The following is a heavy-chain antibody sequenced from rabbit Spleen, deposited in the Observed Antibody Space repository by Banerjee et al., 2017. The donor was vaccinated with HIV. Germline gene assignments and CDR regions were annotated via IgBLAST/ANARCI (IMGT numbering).Heavy chain of an antibody. CDR1: GFSFSSSYW. V-gene: IGHV1S40*01. J-gene: IGHJ4*01. CDR3: ARDRPGGGNGDAFDL. CDR2: IYITGSGNT. Sequence: QSLEESGGDLVKPGASLTLTCTASGFSFSSSYWICWVRQAPGKGLEWIGCIYITGSGNTGYASWAKGRFTISKTSSTTVTLQMTSLTAADTATYFCARDRPGGGNGDAFDLWGPGTLVTVS. D-gene: IGHD2-1*01.